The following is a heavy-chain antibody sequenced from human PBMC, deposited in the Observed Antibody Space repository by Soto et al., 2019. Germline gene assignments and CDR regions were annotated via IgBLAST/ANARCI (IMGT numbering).Heavy chain of an antibody. V-gene: IGHV3-23*01. CDR1: GFTFCSYA. Sequence: PGGSLRISFAASGFTFCSYALSLVRPAPGKGLEGGSAISGSGGRTYYADSVKGRFTISRDNSKNTLHLQMNSMRAEDKAVYYCAKDLRRITIFGVVNKLYYYGMDVWGQGTTVTVSS. CDR2: ISGSGGRT. CDR3: AKDLRRITIFGVVNKLYYYGMDV. D-gene: IGHD3-3*01. J-gene: IGHJ6*02.